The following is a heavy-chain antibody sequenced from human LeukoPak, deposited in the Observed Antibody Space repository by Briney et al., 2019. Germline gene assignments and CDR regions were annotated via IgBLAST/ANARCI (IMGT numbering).Heavy chain of an antibody. V-gene: IGHV4-38-2*02. J-gene: IGHJ4*02. D-gene: IGHD6-19*01. CDR3: ARDYRGDSSGWYVTDY. CDR1: GYSISSGYY. Sequence: NPSETLSLTCAVSGYSISSGYYWGWIRPPPGKGLEWIGSIYHSGSTYYNPSLKSRVTISVDTSKNQFSLKLSSVTAADTAVYYCARDYRGDSSGWYVTDYWGQGTLVTVSS. CDR2: IYHSGST.